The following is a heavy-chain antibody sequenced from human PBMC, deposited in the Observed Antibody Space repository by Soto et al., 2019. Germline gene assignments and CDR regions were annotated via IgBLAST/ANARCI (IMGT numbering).Heavy chain of an antibody. Sequence: QVQLQESGPGLVKPSETLSLTCTVSGGSVSSGSYYWSWIRQHPGKGLEWIGYIYYSGSTYYNPSLKSRVTISVDTSKNQFSLKLSSVTAADTAVYYCAREPNSSGYYYVGWFDPWGQGTLVTVSS. CDR3: AREPNSSGYYYVGWFDP. D-gene: IGHD3-22*01. J-gene: IGHJ5*02. CDR2: IYYSGST. CDR1: GGSVSSGSYY. V-gene: IGHV4-31*03.